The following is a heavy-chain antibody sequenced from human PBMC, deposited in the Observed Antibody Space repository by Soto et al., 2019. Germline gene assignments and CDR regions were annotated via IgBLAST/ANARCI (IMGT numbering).Heavy chain of an antibody. CDR2: INPSGGST. CDR1: GYTFTSYY. Sequence: ASGKVSCKASGYTFTSYYMHWVRQAPGQGIEWMGIINPSGGSTSYEQKFQGRVTMTRDTSTSTVYMEMSSLRSEDTAVYYCARDSLGATHWDYWGQGTLVTVSS. V-gene: IGHV1-46*01. CDR3: ARDSLGATHWDY. J-gene: IGHJ4*02. D-gene: IGHD3-16*01.